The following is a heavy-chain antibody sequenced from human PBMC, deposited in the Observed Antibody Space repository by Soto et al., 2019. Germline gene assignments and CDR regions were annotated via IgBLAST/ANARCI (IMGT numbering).Heavy chain of an antibody. CDR1: GFTFRSYS. D-gene: IGHD2-15*01. V-gene: IGHV3-48*02. CDR3: AREGWPLLQTGMDV. J-gene: IGHJ6*02. Sequence: EVQLVESGGGLKQPGGSLRLSCAASGFTFRSYSMNWVRQAPGKGLEWVSYISSSNRTINYADSVKGQFIIYRDNAKNSLYLQMHSLRDEYTAVYYCAREGWPLLQTGMDVWGQGTTVTVSS. CDR2: ISSSNRTI.